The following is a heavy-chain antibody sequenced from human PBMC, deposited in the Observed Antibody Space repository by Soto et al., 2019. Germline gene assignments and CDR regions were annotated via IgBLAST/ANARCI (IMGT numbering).Heavy chain of an antibody. V-gene: IGHV1-69*01. Sequence: QVQLVQSGAEVKKPGSSVKVSCKASGGTFSSYAISWVRQAPGQGLEWLGGIIPIFGTANYAQKFQGRVTITADESTSTAYMELRSLRSEDTAVYYCARSRYSSGFRGSEYFQHWGQSTLVTVSS. CDR2: IIPIFGTA. D-gene: IGHD6-19*01. CDR3: ARSRYSSGFRGSEYFQH. J-gene: IGHJ1*01. CDR1: GGTFSSYA.